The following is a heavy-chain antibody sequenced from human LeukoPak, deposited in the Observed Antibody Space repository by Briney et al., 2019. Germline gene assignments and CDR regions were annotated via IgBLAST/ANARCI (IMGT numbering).Heavy chain of an antibody. V-gene: IGHV3-30*01. D-gene: IGHD4-23*01. CDR2: ISYDGSNK. Sequence: GRSLRLSCAASGFTFSSYAMHWVRQAPGKGLEWVAVISYDGSNKYYADSVKGRFTISRDNSKNTLYLQMNSLRAEDTAVYYCAKTTMTTVVNGGFDYWGQGTLVTVSS. CDR3: AKTTMTTVVNGGFDY. J-gene: IGHJ4*02. CDR1: GFTFSSYA.